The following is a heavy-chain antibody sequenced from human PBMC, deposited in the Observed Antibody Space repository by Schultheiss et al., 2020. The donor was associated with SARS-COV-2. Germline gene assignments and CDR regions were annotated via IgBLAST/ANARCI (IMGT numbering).Heavy chain of an antibody. D-gene: IGHD3-3*01. CDR1: GFTFSSYW. V-gene: IGHV3-48*04. J-gene: IGHJ6*03. CDR3: ARAGAYDFWSGADYYMDV. CDR2: ISSSGSTI. Sequence: GGSLRLSCAASGFTFSSYWMSWVRQAPGKGLEWVSYISSSGSTIYYADSVKGRFTISRDNAKNSLYLQMNSLRAEDTAVYYCARAGAYDFWSGADYYMDVWGKGTTVTVSS.